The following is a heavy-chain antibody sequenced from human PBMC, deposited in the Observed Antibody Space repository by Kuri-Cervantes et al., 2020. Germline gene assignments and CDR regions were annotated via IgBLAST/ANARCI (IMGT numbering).Heavy chain of an antibody. CDR2: ISWNSGSI. CDR1: GFTFDDYA. Sequence: SLKISCAASGFTFDDYAMHWVRQAPGKGLEWVSGISWNSGSIGYADSVKGRFTISRDNAKNSLYLQMNSLRAEDTAVYYCARGFSSGWYFSVNYYYGMDVWGQGTTVTVSS. J-gene: IGHJ6*02. CDR3: ARGFSSGWYFSVNYYYGMDV. D-gene: IGHD6-19*01. V-gene: IGHV3-9*01.